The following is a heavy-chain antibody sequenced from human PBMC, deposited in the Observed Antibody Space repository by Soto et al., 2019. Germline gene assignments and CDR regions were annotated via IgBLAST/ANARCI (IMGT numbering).Heavy chain of an antibody. CDR3: GRGSGPRGRPY. J-gene: IGHJ4*02. D-gene: IGHD1-26*01. CDR2: SNGDGSTT. V-gene: IGHV3-74*01. CDR1: GFIFNNYW. Sequence: GGSLRLSCAASGFIFNNYWMHWVRQAPGKGLVWVARSNGDGSTTTYVGSAKGRFTISRDNAKNTVYLQMNSLRVEDTAVYYCGRGSGPRGRPYWGQGILVTVSS.